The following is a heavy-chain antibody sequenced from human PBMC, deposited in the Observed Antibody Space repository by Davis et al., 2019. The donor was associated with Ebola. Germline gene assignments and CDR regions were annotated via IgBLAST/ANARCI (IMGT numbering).Heavy chain of an antibody. D-gene: IGHD2-2*02. CDR2: INAGNGNT. J-gene: IGHJ6*03. CDR3: ARDAGYCSSTSCYKVYYYYYYYMDV. V-gene: IGHV1-3*01. Sequence: ASVKVSCKASGYTFTSYAMHWVRQALGQRLEWMGWINAGNGNTKYSQKFQGRVTITRDTSASTAYMELSSLRSEDTAVYYCARDAGYCSSTSCYKVYYYYYYYMDVWGKGTTVTVSS. CDR1: GYTFTSYA.